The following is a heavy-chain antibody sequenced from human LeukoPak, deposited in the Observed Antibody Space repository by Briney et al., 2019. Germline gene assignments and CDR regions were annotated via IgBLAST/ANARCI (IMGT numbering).Heavy chain of an antibody. J-gene: IGHJ3*02. CDR3: AKALFGDRRVGAFDI. CDR1: GFTFSSYA. V-gene: IGHV3-23*01. CDR2: ISGSGGRT. D-gene: IGHD3-10*02. Sequence: GGSLRLSCAASGFTFSSYAMSWVRQAPEKGLEWVSTISGSGGRTYYADSVKGRFTISRNNSKKTLYLQMNSLRAEDTAIYYCAKALFGDRRVGAFDIWGLGTMLTVSS.